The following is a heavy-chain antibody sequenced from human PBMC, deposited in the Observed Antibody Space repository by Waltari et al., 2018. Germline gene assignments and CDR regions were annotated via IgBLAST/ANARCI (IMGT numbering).Heavy chain of an antibody. D-gene: IGHD6-19*01. Sequence: QVQLQQWGAGLLKPSETLSLTCAVYGGSFSGYYWSWIRQPPGKGLEWIGEINHSGSTNYNPSLKSRVTRSVDTSKNQFSLKLSSVTAADTAVYYCARVPSGAVAAYYFDYWGQGTLVTVSS. CDR2: INHSGST. CDR1: GGSFSGYY. J-gene: IGHJ4*02. CDR3: ARVPSGAVAAYYFDY. V-gene: IGHV4-34*01.